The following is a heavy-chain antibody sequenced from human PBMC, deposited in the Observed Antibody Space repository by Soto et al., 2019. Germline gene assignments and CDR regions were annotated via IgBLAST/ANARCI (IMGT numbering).Heavy chain of an antibody. Sequence: GGSLRLSCAASGFIFDDYAMHWVRQAPGKGLEWVAVISGNSGSLGYADSVKGRFTISRDNAKNSLYLQMNRLRAEDTALYYCAKDRYRSSAYYYYGMDAWGQGTTVTVSS. CDR2: ISGNSGSL. CDR3: AKDRYRSSAYYYYGMDA. J-gene: IGHJ6*02. V-gene: IGHV3-9*01. CDR1: GFIFDDYA. D-gene: IGHD3-10*01.